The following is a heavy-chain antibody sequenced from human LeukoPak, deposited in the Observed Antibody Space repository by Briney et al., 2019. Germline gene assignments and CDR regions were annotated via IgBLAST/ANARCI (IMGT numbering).Heavy chain of an antibody. CDR1: GGSIISGSYY. J-gene: IGHJ3*02. CDR3: ARVGLGYCSSTSCFDAFDI. CDR2: IYTSGST. Sequence: SETLSLTCTVSGGSIISGSYYWSWIRQPAGKGLEWIGRIYTSGSTNYNPSLKSRVTISVDTSKNQFSLKLSSVTAADTAVYYCARVGLGYCSSTSCFDAFDIWGQGTMVTVSS. D-gene: IGHD2-2*01. V-gene: IGHV4-61*02.